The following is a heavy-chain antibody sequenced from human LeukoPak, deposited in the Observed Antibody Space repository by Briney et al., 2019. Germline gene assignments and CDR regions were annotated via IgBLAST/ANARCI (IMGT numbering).Heavy chain of an antibody. CDR3: ARALGYSGSDYFDY. D-gene: IGHD5-12*01. V-gene: IGHV4-39*07. CDR2: IYTSGST. CDR1: GGSISSSSYY. Sequence: KSSETLSLTCTVSGGSISSSSYYWGWIRQPPGKGLEWIGRIYTSGSTNYNPSLKSRVTISVDTSKNQFSLKLSSVTAADTAVYYCARALGYSGSDYFDYWGQGTLVTVSS. J-gene: IGHJ4*02.